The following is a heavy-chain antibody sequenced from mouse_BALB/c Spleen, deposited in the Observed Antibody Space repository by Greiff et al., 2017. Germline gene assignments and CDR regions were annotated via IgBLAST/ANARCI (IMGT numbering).Heavy chain of an antibody. J-gene: IGHJ3*01. Sequence: ESGPGLVKPSQSLSLTCTVTGYSITSDYAWNWIRQFPGNKLEWMGYISYSGSTSYNPSLKSRISITRDTSKNQFFLQLNSVTTEDTATYYCARGPYYYGSSYLWFAYWGQGTLVTVSA. CDR1: GYSITSDYA. CDR2: ISYSGST. CDR3: ARGPYYYGSSYLWFAY. V-gene: IGHV3-2*02. D-gene: IGHD1-1*01.